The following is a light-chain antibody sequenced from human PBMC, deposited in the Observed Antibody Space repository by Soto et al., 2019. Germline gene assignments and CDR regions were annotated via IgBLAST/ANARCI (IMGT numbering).Light chain of an antibody. Sequence: EIVLTQSPGTLSLSPGERATLSCRASQSINNRYLAWYQQKPGQAPRLLIYGASSRATGIPDRFIGSGSGTYFTLTISRLEPEDFAVYYCQQFGSSPGFTFGPGTKVYIK. CDR1: QSINNRY. CDR3: QQFGSSPGFT. V-gene: IGKV3-20*01. CDR2: GAS. J-gene: IGKJ3*01.